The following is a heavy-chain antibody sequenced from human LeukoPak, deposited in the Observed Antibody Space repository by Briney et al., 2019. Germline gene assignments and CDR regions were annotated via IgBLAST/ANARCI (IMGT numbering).Heavy chain of an antibody. CDR3: AKGLAYSSSWYGDY. J-gene: IGHJ4*02. CDR1: GFIFSTYS. D-gene: IGHD6-13*01. V-gene: IGHV3-23*01. CDR2: ISGSGGST. Sequence: GGSLRLSCAASGFIFSTYSMNWVRQAPGRGLEWVSAISGSGGSTYYADSVKGRFTISRDNSKNTLYLQMNSLRAEDTAVYYCAKGLAYSSSWYGDYWGQGTLVTVSS.